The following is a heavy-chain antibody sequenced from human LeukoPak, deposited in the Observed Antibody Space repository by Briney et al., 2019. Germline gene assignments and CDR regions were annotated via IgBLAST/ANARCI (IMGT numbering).Heavy chain of an antibody. CDR3: ARAAVYYYGSGSYHKGGPFDI. D-gene: IGHD3-10*01. V-gene: IGHV4-31*03. J-gene: IGHJ3*02. CDR1: GGSISSGGYY. CDR2: IYYSGST. Sequence: SQTLSLTCTVSGGSISSGGYYWSWIRQHPGKGREWIGYIYYSGSTYHNPSLKSRVTISVDTSKNQFSLKLSSVTAADTAVYYCARAAVYYYGSGSYHKGGPFDIWGQGTMVTVSS.